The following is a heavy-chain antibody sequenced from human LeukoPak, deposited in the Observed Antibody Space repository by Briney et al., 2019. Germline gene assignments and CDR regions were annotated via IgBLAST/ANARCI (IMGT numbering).Heavy chain of an antibody. CDR1: GFTFSSYG. Sequence: GGSLRLSCAASGFTFSSYGMHWVRQAPGKGLEWVAVISYDGSNKYYADSVKGRFTISRDNSKNTLYLQMNSLRAEDTAVYYCARDFATGIAVAGTIDYWGQGTLVTVSS. V-gene: IGHV3-30*03. CDR3: ARDFATGIAVAGTIDY. CDR2: ISYDGSNK. J-gene: IGHJ4*02. D-gene: IGHD6-19*01.